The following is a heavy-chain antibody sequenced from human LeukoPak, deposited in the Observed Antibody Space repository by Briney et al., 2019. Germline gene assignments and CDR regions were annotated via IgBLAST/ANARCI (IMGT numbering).Heavy chain of an antibody. Sequence: PSETLSLTCSVSGGSTSSHYWSWIRQPAGKGLEWIGRIYTSGSTNYNPSLKSRVTMSVDTSKNQFSLKLSSVTAADTAVYYCAREEESSGWYKYWGQGTLVTVSS. D-gene: IGHD6-13*01. CDR3: AREEESSGWYKY. V-gene: IGHV4-4*07. CDR2: IYTSGST. CDR1: GGSTSSHY. J-gene: IGHJ4*02.